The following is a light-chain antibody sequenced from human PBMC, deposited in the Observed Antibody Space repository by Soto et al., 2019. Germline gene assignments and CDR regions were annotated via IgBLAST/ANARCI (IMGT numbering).Light chain of an antibody. CDR1: QSVSSNY. Sequence: EIVLTQSPGTLSLSPGEGATLSCSAIQSVSSNYLAWYQQKPGQAPRLLIFGASNRASDIPDRFSGSGSGTDFTLTISRLEPEDFAVYYCQQYGSSPPYTFGQGTRLEIK. J-gene: IGKJ5*01. CDR2: GAS. V-gene: IGKV3-20*01. CDR3: QQYGSSPPYT.